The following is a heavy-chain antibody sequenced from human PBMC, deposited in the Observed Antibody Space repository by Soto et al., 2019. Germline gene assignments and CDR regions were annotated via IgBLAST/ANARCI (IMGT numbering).Heavy chain of an antibody. CDR2: IWYDGSNK. Sequence: GGSLRLSCAASGFTFSSYGMHWVRQAPGKGLEWVAVIWYDGSNKYYADSVKGRFTISRDNSKNTLYLQMNSLRAEDTAVYYCARDRIYVVATQWGHDAFDIWGQGTMVTVSS. CDR1: GFTFSSYG. D-gene: IGHD5-12*01. J-gene: IGHJ3*02. CDR3: ARDRIYVVATQWGHDAFDI. V-gene: IGHV3-33*01.